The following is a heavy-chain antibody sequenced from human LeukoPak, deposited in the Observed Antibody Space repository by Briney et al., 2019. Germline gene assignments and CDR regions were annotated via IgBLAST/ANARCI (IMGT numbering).Heavy chain of an antibody. J-gene: IGHJ5*02. CDR1: GDSVTSNDYY. Sequence: PSETLSLTCTVSGDSVTSNDYYWSWIRQSPEKGLECIGYMYYSGSTYYNPSLKGRLTISVDTSKNQFSLKLNSVTAADTAVYYCARGQAGYTYGYWFHPWGPGTLVTVSS. D-gene: IGHD5-18*01. CDR2: MYYSGST. CDR3: ARGQAGYTYGYWFHP. V-gene: IGHV4-30-4*08.